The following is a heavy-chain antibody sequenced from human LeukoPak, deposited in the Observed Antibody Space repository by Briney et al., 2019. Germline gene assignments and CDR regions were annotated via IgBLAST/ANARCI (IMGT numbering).Heavy chain of an antibody. CDR3: ARVPVYYGMDV. V-gene: IGHV4-59*01. J-gene: IGHJ6*02. CDR2: VYYTGST. CDR1: VASLSSFY. Sequence: PSETLSLTCTVSVASLSSFYWSWIRQPPGKGLEFIGYVYYTGSTNYTPSLESRVTISLDTSKNEFSLKMSSVTAADTAVYYCARVPVYYGMDVWGQGTTVTVSS.